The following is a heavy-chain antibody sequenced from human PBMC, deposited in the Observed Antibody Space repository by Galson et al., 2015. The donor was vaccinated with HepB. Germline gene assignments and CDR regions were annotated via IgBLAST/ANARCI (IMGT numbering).Heavy chain of an antibody. CDR2: ISYDGSNK. V-gene: IGHV3-30-3*02. CDR3: AKFGGYCSGGSCSHDAFDI. J-gene: IGHJ3*02. CDR1: GFTFSSYA. D-gene: IGHD2-15*01. Sequence: SLRLSCAASGFTFSSYAMHWVRQAPGKGLEWVAVISYDGSNKYYADSVKGRFTISRDNSKNTLYLQMNSLRAEDTAVYYCAKFGGYCSGGSCSHDAFDIWGQGTMVTVSS.